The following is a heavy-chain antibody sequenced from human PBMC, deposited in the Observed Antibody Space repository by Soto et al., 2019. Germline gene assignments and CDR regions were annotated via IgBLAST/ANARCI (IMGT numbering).Heavy chain of an antibody. CDR3: ARARGYSYGSRYFDY. CDR1: GVTFSSYA. V-gene: IGHV1-69*13. Sequence: SVKVSCKASGVTFSSYAISWVRQAPGQGLEWMGGIIPIFGTANYAQKFQGRVTITADESTSTAYMELSSLRSEDTAVYYCARARGYSYGSRYFDYWGQGTLVTVSS. D-gene: IGHD5-18*01. J-gene: IGHJ4*02. CDR2: IIPIFGTA.